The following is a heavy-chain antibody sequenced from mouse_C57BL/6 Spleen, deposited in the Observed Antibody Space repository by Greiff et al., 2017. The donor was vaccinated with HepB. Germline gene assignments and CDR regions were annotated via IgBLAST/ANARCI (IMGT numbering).Heavy chain of an antibody. Sequence: VKVVESGAELVKPGASVKISCKASGYAFSSYWMNWVKQRPGKGLEWIGQIYPGDGDTNYNGKFKGKATLTADKSSSTAYMQLSSLTSEDSAVYFCARWLRSDFDVWGTGTTVTVSS. V-gene: IGHV1-80*01. D-gene: IGHD2-2*01. CDR3: ARWLRSDFDV. CDR2: IYPGDGDT. J-gene: IGHJ1*03. CDR1: GYAFSSYW.